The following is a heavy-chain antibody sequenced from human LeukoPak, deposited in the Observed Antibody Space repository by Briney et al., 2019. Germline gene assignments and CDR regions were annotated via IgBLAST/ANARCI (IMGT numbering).Heavy chain of an antibody. CDR1: GFTFSTYS. CDR2: ISGSGGST. CDR3: AKETVVVVAATPDAFDI. V-gene: IGHV3-23*01. Sequence: GGSLRLSCAASGFTFSTYSMSWVRQAPGKGLEWVSGISGSGGSTHYADSVKDRFTISRDNSKNTLYLQMNSLRAEDTAVYYCAKETVVVVAATPDAFDIWGQGTMVTVSS. J-gene: IGHJ3*02. D-gene: IGHD2-15*01.